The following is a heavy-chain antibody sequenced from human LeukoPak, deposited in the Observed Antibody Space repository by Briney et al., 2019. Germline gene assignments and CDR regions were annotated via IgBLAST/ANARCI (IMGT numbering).Heavy chain of an antibody. CDR3: ATAAGADFFDY. D-gene: IGHD3-3*01. Sequence: EGSLRLSCAASGFSFRSYAMSWVRQAPGMGLEWVSAISGSGGTTDYADSVKGRFTISRDNSKNTLYLQMNSLRAEDTAVYYCATAAGADFFDYWGQGTLVTVSS. CDR2: ISGSGGTT. J-gene: IGHJ4*02. V-gene: IGHV3-23*01. CDR1: GFSFRSYA.